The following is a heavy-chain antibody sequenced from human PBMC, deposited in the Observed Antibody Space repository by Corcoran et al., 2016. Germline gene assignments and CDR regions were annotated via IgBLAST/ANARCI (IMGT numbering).Heavy chain of an antibody. Sequence: QVQLQQWGAGLLKPSETLSLTCAVYGGSFSGYYWSWIRQPPGKGLEWIGEINHSGSTNYNPSLKSRVTISVDTSKNQFSLKLSSVTAADTAVYYCARGHIVVVPAAEPSRGNWFDPWGQGTLVTVSS. J-gene: IGHJ5*02. CDR1: GGSFSGYY. CDR3: ARGHIVVVPAAEPSRGNWFDP. D-gene: IGHD2-2*01. V-gene: IGHV4-34*01. CDR2: INHSGST.